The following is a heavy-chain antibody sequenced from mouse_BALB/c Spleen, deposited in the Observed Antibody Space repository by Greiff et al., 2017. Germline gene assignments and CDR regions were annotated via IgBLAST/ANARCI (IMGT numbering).Heavy chain of an antibody. CDR2: INPSNGGT. Sequence: VQLQQSGPELVKPGASVKLSCKASGYTFTSYSMHWVKQSHGKSLEWIGGINPSNGGTSYNQKFKGKATLTVDKSSSTAYMELRSLTSEESAVYYGARSYRGTDDMDYWGQGTSVTVSS. D-gene: IGHD3-1*01. V-gene: IGHV1-26*01. CDR3: ARSYRGTDDMDY. CDR1: GYTFTSYS. J-gene: IGHJ4*01.